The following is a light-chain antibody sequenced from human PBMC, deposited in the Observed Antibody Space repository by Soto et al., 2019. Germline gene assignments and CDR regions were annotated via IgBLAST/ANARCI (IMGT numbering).Light chain of an antibody. Sequence: DIQMTQSPSTLSASIGDRVTITCRASQTISDWLAWHQQKPGKAPKLLIYKASSLESGVPSRFSGSGSGTEFTLTISSLQPDDFATYYCLQYETYWTFGQGTKVAIK. CDR3: LQYETYWT. CDR1: QTISDW. V-gene: IGKV1-5*03. CDR2: KAS. J-gene: IGKJ1*01.